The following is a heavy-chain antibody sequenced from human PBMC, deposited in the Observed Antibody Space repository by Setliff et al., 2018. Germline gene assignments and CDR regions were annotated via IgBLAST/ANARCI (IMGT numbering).Heavy chain of an antibody. V-gene: IGHV1-18*01. J-gene: IGHJ6*03. Sequence: ASVKVSCKASGYTFTNYGITWVRQAPGQGLEWMGWINNYNFNTNYAQKLQGRVTMTTDTSTSTAYMELRSLRSDDTAMYYCARLNYGIPFHYYMDVWGEGTMVTVSS. D-gene: IGHD3-16*01. CDR1: GYTFTNYG. CDR3: ARLNYGIPFHYYMDV. CDR2: INNYNFNT.